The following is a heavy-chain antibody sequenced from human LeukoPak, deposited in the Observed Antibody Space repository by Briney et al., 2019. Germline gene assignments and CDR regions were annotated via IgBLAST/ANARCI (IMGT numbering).Heavy chain of an antibody. Sequence: GGSLRLSCAASGFTVSISYMSWVHQAPGKGLEWVSVIYSGGSTYYADSVKGRFTISRDNSKNTLYLQMNSLRVEDTAVYYCARLSGYSGYGHFDYWGQGTLVTVSS. D-gene: IGHD5-12*01. CDR2: IYSGGST. CDR3: ARLSGYSGYGHFDY. CDR1: GFTVSISY. V-gene: IGHV3-53*01. J-gene: IGHJ4*02.